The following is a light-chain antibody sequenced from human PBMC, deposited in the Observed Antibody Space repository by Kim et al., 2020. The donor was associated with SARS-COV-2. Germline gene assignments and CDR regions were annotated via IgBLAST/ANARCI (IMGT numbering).Light chain of an antibody. J-gene: IGLJ3*02. CDR3: YSAADDNWV. CDR2: KDT. V-gene: IGLV3-27*01. CDR1: VLAKRY. Sequence: VSQGQTARITCSGDVLAKRYTRWFQQKPGQAPVLLIYKDTGRPSGIPERFSGSSSGTTVTLTISGAQVEDEADYYCYSAADDNWVFGGGTQLTVL.